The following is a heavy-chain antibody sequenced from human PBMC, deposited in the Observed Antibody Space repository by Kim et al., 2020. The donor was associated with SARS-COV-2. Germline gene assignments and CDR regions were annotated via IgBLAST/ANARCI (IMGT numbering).Heavy chain of an antibody. J-gene: IGHJ4*02. D-gene: IGHD4-17*01. Sequence: SLKSRVTITVDTSKNQFSLKLSSVTAADTAVYYCARARRGDDYGDFNFDYWGQGTLVTVSS. CDR3: ARARRGDDYGDFNFDY. V-gene: IGHV4-31*02.